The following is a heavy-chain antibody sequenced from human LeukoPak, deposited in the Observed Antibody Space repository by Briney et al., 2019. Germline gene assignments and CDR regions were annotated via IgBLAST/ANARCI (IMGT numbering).Heavy chain of an antibody. CDR1: GFTFSSYG. Sequence: PGGSLRLSCAASGFTFSSYGMHWVRQAPGKGLEWVAVISYDGSNKYYADSVKGRFTTSRDNSKNTLYLQMNSLRAEDTAVYYCASRVSTFDYWGQGTLVTVSS. V-gene: IGHV3-30*03. J-gene: IGHJ4*02. D-gene: IGHD5/OR15-5a*01. CDR2: ISYDGSNK. CDR3: ASRVSTFDY.